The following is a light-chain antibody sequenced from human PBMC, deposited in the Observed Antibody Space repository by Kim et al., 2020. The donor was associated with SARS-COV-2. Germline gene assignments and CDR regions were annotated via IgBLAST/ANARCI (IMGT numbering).Light chain of an antibody. J-gene: IGLJ2*01. Sequence: GQSVTISCTGTSSDVGAYNEVSWYQQHPGTAPKLMIDDVRKRPARVPDRFAGSKAGNTASLTVAGLQTDDEADYYCSSYAGTNNLVFGGGTQLTVL. CDR2: DVR. V-gene: IGLV2-8*01. CDR3: SSYAGTNNLV. CDR1: SSDVGAYNE.